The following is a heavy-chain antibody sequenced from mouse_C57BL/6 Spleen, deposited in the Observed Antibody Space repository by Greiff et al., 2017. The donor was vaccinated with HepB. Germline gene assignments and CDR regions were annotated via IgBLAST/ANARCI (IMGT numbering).Heavy chain of an antibody. CDR3: ARALYYGSSSFAY. V-gene: IGHV5-4*01. CDR2: ISDGGSYT. J-gene: IGHJ3*01. Sequence: EVQLVESGGGLVKPGGSLKLSCAASGFTFSSYAMSWVRQTPEKRLEWVATISDGGSYTYYPDNVKGRFTISRDNAKNNLYLQMSHLKSEDTAMYYCARALYYGSSSFAYWGQGTLVTVSA. D-gene: IGHD1-1*01. CDR1: GFTFSSYA.